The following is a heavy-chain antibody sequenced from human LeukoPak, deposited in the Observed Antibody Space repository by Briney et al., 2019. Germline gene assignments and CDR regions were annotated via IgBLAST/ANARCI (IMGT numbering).Heavy chain of an antibody. D-gene: IGHD6-19*01. V-gene: IGHV1-18*01. CDR1: GYTFTSCG. J-gene: IGHJ3*01. CDR3: ARDAPQWRNAFDF. Sequence: ASVTVSCKASGYTFTSCGICWVRQAPGQGLEWMGWVSAYNGDTNYAQKFRGRVTMTRDTSTSTAYMELRKLRSDDTAVYYCARDAPQWRNAFDFWGHGTMVTVSS. CDR2: VSAYNGDT.